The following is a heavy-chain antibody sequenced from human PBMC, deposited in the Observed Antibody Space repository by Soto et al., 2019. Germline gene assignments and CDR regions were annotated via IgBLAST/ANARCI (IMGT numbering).Heavy chain of an antibody. CDR1: GGSFSGYY. D-gene: IGHD1-26*01. V-gene: IGHV4-34*01. CDR2: INHSGST. J-gene: IGHJ6*02. Sequence: SETLSLTCAVYGGSFSGYYWSWIRQPPGKGLEWIGEINHSGSTNYNPSLKSRVTISVDTSKNQFSLKLSSVTAADTAVYYCARVFELRKSYYYYGMDVWGQGTTVTVSS. CDR3: ARVFELRKSYYYYGMDV.